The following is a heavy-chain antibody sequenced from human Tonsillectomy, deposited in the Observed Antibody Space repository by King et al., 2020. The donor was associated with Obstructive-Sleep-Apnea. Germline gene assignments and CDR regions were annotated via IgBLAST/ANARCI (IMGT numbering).Heavy chain of an antibody. CDR2: ISWNSGNI. V-gene: IGHV3-9*01. Sequence: DVQLVESGGGLVQPGRSLRLSCAASGFSFDGYAMHWVRRAPGKGLEWVSGISWNSGNIDYADSVKGRFTISRDNAKNSLYLQMNSLRAEDTAFYYCARGSGEGVSSSVWNWGQGTLVTVSS. CDR1: GFSFDGYA. D-gene: IGHD3-16*01. J-gene: IGHJ4*02. CDR3: ARGSGEGVSSSVWN.